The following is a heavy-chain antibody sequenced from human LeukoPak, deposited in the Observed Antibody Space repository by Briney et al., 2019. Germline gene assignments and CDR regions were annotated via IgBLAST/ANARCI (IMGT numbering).Heavy chain of an antibody. CDR1: GFTFSSYS. CDR3: ARGRTYYDFWSGYYSGEEFDY. Sequence: PGGSLRLSCAASGFTFSSYSMNWVRQAPGKGLEWVSYISSSSSTIYYADSVKGRFTISRDNAKNSQYLQMNSLRDEDTAVYYCARGRTYYDFWSGYYSGEEFDYWGQGTLVTVSS. J-gene: IGHJ4*02. V-gene: IGHV3-48*02. CDR2: ISSSSSTI. D-gene: IGHD3-3*01.